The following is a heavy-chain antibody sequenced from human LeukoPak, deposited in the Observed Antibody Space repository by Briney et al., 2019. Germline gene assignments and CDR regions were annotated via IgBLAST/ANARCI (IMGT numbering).Heavy chain of an antibody. D-gene: IGHD3-22*01. CDR2: ISSSSSYI. V-gene: IGHV3-21*01. J-gene: IGHJ6*02. CDR1: GFTCSSYS. CDR3: ARDYYDSTDPYGMDV. Sequence: GGSLRRSCAASGFTCSSYSMNWVRQAPGKGLEWVSSISSSSSYIYYADSVKGRFTISRDNAKNSLYLQMNSLRAEDTAVYYCARDYYDSTDPYGMDVWGQGTTVTVSS.